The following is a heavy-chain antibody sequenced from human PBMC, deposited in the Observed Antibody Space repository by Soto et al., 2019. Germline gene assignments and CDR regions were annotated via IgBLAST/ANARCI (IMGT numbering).Heavy chain of an antibody. D-gene: IGHD2-2*01. Sequence: PGGSLRLSCAASGFTFSNYAMTWVRQCPGKGLEWVSAISGSGGSAYYADSVKGRFTISRDNSKNTLYLQMNSLRADDSGVYYCAKDPYSGVLVPVAIGFDPWGPGTLVTVSS. V-gene: IGHV3-23*01. CDR3: AKDPYSGVLVPVAIGFDP. CDR1: GFTFSNYA. J-gene: IGHJ5*02. CDR2: ISGSGGSA.